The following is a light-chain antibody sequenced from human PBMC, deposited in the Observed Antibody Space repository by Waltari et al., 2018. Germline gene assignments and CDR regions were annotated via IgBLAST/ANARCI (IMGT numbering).Light chain of an antibody. J-gene: IGKJ2*01. V-gene: IGKV2-28*01. CDR3: MQTLQTPYT. Sequence: DIVMTQSPPSLPVTPGEPSSISCRSSESLLHSNGYTYLDWYLQKPGQSPHLLIYWASNRASGVPDRFSGSGSGTDFTLKISRVEAEDVGVYYCMQTLQTPYTFGQGTKLEIK. CDR1: ESLLHSNGYTY. CDR2: WAS.